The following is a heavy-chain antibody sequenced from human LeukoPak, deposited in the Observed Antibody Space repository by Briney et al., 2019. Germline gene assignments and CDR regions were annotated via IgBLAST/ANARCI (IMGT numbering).Heavy chain of an antibody. CDR2: VNHLGRT. CDR3: ARGSASGIYPIDY. V-gene: IGHV4-34*01. CDR1: GGSFSVYY. Sequence: PSETLSLTCAVSGGSFSVYYWSWIRQPPGKGLEWIGEVNHLGRTNYNPSLKGRVTMSLDTSKKEVSLKRTSVTDAGTTVYYCARGSASGIYPIDYWGQGTLVTVSS. D-gene: IGHD6-19*01. J-gene: IGHJ4*02.